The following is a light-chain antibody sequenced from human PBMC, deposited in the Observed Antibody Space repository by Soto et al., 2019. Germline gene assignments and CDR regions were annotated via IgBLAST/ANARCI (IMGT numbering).Light chain of an antibody. CDR2: GAS. CDR1: QSVSSSY. J-gene: IGKJ1*01. V-gene: IGKV3-20*01. Sequence: EIVLTQSPGTLSLSPGERATLSCRASQSVSSSYLAWYQQKPGQAPRLLIYGASSRATGIPDRFSGSGSGTDFTLTISRLEPEDLAVDYCQQYGSPWTFGQGTKVEIK. CDR3: QQYGSPWT.